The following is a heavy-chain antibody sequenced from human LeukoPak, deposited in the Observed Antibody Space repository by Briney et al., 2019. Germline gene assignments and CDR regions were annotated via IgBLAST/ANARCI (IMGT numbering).Heavy chain of an antibody. J-gene: IGHJ6*03. CDR1: GYTFTSYY. V-gene: IGHV1-46*01. D-gene: IGHD2-2*01. CDR3: ARYIVVVPAAIPYYYYYMDV. CDR2: INPSGGST. Sequence: ASVKVSCKASGYTFTSYYMHWVRQAPGQGLEWMGIINPSGGSTSYAQKFQGRVTMTRDTSTSTVYMELSSLRSEDTAVYYCARYIVVVPAAIPYYYYYMDVWGKGTTVTVSS.